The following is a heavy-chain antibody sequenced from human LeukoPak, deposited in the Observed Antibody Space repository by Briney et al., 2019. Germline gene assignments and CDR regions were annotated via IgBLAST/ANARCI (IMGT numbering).Heavy chain of an antibody. J-gene: IGHJ4*02. CDR1: GGSFSGYY. Sequence: QASETLSLTCAVYGGSFSGYYWSWIRQPPGKGLEWIGYIYYSESTYYNPSLNSRVTISVDTSKNQVSLRLTSVTAADTAVYYCASGRYFDWYPYYFDSWGQGTLVTVSS. V-gene: IGHV4-30-4*01. D-gene: IGHD3-9*01. CDR3: ASGRYFDWYPYYFDS. CDR2: IYYSEST.